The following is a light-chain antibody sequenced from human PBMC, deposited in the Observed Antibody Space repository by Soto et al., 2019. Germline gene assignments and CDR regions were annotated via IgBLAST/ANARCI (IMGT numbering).Light chain of an antibody. J-gene: IGKJ1*01. Sequence: ILMTQSPATLSVSPGERATLSCRASQSVSNNLAWYQQKPGQAPRLLIYDASTRATGIPARFSGSGSGTXXXXXXXXXQXEXFAVYXXXXYNNWPPWTFGQGTKVEIK. CDR3: XXYNNWPPWT. CDR1: QSVSNN. V-gene: IGKV3-15*01. CDR2: DAS.